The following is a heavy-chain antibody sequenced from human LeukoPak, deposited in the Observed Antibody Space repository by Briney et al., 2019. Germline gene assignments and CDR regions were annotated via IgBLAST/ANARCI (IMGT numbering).Heavy chain of an antibody. CDR3: AKDRDWQQLVYAFDI. V-gene: IGHV3-9*01. D-gene: IGHD6-13*01. Sequence: QPGRSLRLSCAASGFTFDDYAMHWVRQAPGKGLEWVSGISWSSGSRGYADSVKGRFTISGDNAKNSLYLQMNSLRAEDTALYYCAKDRDWQQLVYAFDIWGQGTMVTVSS. CDR2: ISWSSGSR. J-gene: IGHJ3*02. CDR1: GFTFDDYA.